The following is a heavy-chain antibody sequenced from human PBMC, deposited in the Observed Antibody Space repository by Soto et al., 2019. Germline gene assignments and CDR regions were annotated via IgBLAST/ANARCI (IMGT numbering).Heavy chain of an antibody. Sequence: SETLSLTCAVYGGSFSGYYWSWIRQPPGKGLEWIGEINHSGSTNYNPSLKSRVTISVDTSKNQLSLKLSSATAADTAVYYCAKNWNWGSLVHWGQGTLVT. D-gene: IGHD7-27*01. J-gene: IGHJ4*02. CDR2: INHSGST. CDR3: AKNWNWGSLVH. V-gene: IGHV4-34*01. CDR1: GGSFSGYY.